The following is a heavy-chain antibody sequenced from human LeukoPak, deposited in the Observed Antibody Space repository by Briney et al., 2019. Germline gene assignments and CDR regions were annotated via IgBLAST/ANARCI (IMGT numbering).Heavy chain of an antibody. J-gene: IGHJ6*02. CDR1: GFTFSNYG. V-gene: IGHV3-7*01. CDR3: ARDRSGWYVRSTYYYYGMDV. Sequence: PGGSLRLSCAASGFTFSNYGMSWVRQAPGKGLEWVASIKQDGSEKFYVDSVKGRFTISRDNAKNSLYLQMNSLRAEDTAVYYCARDRSGWYVRSTYYYYGMDVWGQGTTVTVSS. D-gene: IGHD6-19*01. CDR2: IKQDGSEK.